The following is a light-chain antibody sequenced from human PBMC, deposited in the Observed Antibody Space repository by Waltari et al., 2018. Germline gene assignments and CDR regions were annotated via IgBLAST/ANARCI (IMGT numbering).Light chain of an antibody. CDR1: SRDVGNYNY. J-gene: IGLJ1*01. CDR2: EVS. Sequence: QSALTQPASLSGSPGQSITISCTGTSRDVGNYNYVSWYHHHPGKVPKVIIYEVSNRPAGFSSRFSGSNAGNTASLTISGLQADDEADCYCASYTTSDTIVFGTGTGVTVL. V-gene: IGLV2-14*01. CDR3: ASYTTSDTIV.